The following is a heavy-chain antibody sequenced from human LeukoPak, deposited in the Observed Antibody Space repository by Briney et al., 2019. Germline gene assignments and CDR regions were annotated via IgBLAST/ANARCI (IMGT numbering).Heavy chain of an antibody. Sequence: ASVKVSCNASGYSFTSYGFSWVRQAPGQGLEWMGWISTYNGNTNYDQHPQGRGTMTTDTSMSTAYMELRSLRSDDTAVYFCARGWNCSSTSHKWWAVTFGYCSGGSCYGLRCDAFDIWGQGTMVTVSS. J-gene: IGHJ3*02. D-gene: IGHD2-15*01. CDR2: ISTYNGNT. CDR1: GYSFTSYG. CDR3: ARGWNCSSTSHKWWAVTFGYCSGGSCYGLRCDAFDI. V-gene: IGHV1-18*01.